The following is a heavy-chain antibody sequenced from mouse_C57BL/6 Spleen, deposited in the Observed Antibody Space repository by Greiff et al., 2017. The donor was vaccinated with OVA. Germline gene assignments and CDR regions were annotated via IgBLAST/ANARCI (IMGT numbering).Heavy chain of an antibody. CDR2: IDPANGNT. CDR1: GFNIKNTY. Sequence: EVQLQESVAELVRPGASVKLSCTASGFNIKNTYMHWVKQRPEQGLEWIGRIDPANGNTKYAPKFQGKATITADTSSNTAYLQLSSLTSEDTAIYYCARNYYYGSSPFDYWGQGTTLTVSS. J-gene: IGHJ2*01. CDR3: ARNYYYGSSPFDY. V-gene: IGHV14-3*01. D-gene: IGHD1-1*01.